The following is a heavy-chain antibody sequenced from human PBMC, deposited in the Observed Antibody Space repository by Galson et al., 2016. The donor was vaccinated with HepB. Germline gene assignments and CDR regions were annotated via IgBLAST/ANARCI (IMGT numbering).Heavy chain of an antibody. J-gene: IGHJ5*02. CDR2: IYWNDDK. V-gene: IGHV2-5*01. CDR1: AFSLGTSGVR. CDR3: AHGLGAYGIEAVDIWFDH. D-gene: IGHD4-17*01. Sequence: PALVKPTQTLTLTCTVPAFSLGTSGVRVGWIRQPPGKALEWLALIYWNDDKWYSPSLRTRLTISKDNSKNQVVLRMSNMDPVDTGTYYCAHGLGAYGIEAVDIWFDHWGPGTLVTVSS.